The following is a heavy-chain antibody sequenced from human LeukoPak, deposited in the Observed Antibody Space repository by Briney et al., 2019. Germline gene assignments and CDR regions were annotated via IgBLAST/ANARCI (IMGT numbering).Heavy chain of an antibody. CDR3: ARESGLGVISPYSDF. CDR1: GFTFRDYY. CDR2: ISSSSSYI. V-gene: IGHV3-11*06. Sequence: GGSLRLSCVASGFTFRDYYMSWIRRAPGKGLEWVSYISSSSSYIDYADSVKGRFTISRDNAKNSLYLQMNSLRVEDTAVYYCARESGLGVISPYSDFWGQGTLVTVSP. D-gene: IGHD2-21*01. J-gene: IGHJ4*02.